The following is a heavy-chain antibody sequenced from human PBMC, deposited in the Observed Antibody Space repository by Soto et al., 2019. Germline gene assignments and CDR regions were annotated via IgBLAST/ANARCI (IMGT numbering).Heavy chain of an antibody. CDR3: ARGKRGTVAYFDY. V-gene: IGHV4-30-4*01. D-gene: IGHD4-17*01. CDR1: GGSISSGDYY. CDR2: IYYSWSI. Sequence: QVQLQESGPGLVKPSQTLSLTCTVSGGSISSGDYYWIWIRQPPGKGLEWIGYIYYSWSIYYNPSLKSRVTISVDTSKNQFSLKLSSVTAADTAVYYCARGKRGTVAYFDYWGQGTLVTVSS. J-gene: IGHJ4*02.